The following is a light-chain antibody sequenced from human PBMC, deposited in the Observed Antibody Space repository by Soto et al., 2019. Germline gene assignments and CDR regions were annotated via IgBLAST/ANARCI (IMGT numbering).Light chain of an antibody. CDR2: KAS. Sequence: TLSASVGDRVSITCRASQSVSTWLAWYQQKPGKAPQLLIFKASTLESGVPSRFSGSGSGTEFTLTITSLQPDDCATYYCQQYNVHSPWTFGQGTKVEIK. CDR1: QSVSTW. CDR3: QQYNVHSPWT. J-gene: IGKJ1*01. V-gene: IGKV1-5*03.